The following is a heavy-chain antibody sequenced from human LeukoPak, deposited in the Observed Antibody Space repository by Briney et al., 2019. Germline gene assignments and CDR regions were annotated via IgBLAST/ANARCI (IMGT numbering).Heavy chain of an antibody. CDR3: ARGPGSSGGAYVGDY. D-gene: IGHD3-22*01. Sequence: GGSLRLSCAASGFTFSSHLMHWVRQAPGKGLVWVSRIDGGGSSTSYADSVKGRFFISRDNTLYLQMNSLRVEDTAVYYCARGPGSSGGAYVGDYWGHGTLVTVSS. J-gene: IGHJ4*01. V-gene: IGHV3-74*01. CDR1: GFTFSSHL. CDR2: IDGGGSST.